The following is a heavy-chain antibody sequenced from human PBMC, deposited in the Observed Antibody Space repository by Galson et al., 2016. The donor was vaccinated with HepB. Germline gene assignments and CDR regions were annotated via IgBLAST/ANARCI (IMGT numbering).Heavy chain of an antibody. D-gene: IGHD4-11*01. Sequence: TLSLTCTVSGGSISSGDYYWSWIRQPPGKGLEWIGYIYYSGSTYYNPSLKNRVTISVDTSKNQFSLKLSSVTAADTAVYYCARALTTVNFRSRRPRRFDPWGQGTLVTVSS. V-gene: IGHV4-30-4*01. CDR2: IYYSGST. CDR3: ARALTTVNFRSRRPRRFDP. CDR1: GGSISSGDYY. J-gene: IGHJ5*02.